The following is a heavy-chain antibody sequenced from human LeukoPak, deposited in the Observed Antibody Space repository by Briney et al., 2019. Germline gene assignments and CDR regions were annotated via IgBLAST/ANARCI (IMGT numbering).Heavy chain of an antibody. J-gene: IGHJ6*02. CDR3: ARDLLSGGSCYHRAGVCYYYYGMDV. D-gene: IGHD2-15*01. CDR1: GFTFSSYA. CDR2: ISYDGSNK. V-gene: IGHV3-30-3*01. Sequence: PGGSLRLSCAASGFTFSSYAMHWVRQAPGKGLEWVAVISYDGSNKYYADSVKGRFTISRDNSKNTLYLQMNSLRAEDTAVYYCARDLLSGGSCYHRAGVCYYYYGMDVWGQGTTVTVSS.